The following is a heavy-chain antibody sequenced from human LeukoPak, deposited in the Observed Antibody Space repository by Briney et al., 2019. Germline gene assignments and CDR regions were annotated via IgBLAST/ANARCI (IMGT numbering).Heavy chain of an antibody. CDR1: GFTISSNY. D-gene: IGHD3-3*01. J-gene: IGHJ6*02. V-gene: IGHV3-66*01. Sequence: GGSLRLSCAASGFTISSNYMSWVRQAPGQGLEWVSIIYSGGDTYYADSVKGRFTISRDNSKSTLHLQMNSLTAEDTAVYYCARCLLVQGYYYGMDVWGQGTTVTVSS. CDR3: ARCLLVQGYYYGMDV. CDR2: IYSGGDT.